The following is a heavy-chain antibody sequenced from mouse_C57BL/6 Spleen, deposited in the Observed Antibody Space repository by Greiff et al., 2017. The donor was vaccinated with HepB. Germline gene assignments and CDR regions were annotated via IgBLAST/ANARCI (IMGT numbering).Heavy chain of an antibody. CDR1: GYTFPSYW. V-gene: IGHV1-50*01. Sequence: QVQLQQPGAELVKPGASVKLSCKASGYTFPSYWMQWVKQRPGQGLEWIGEIDPSDSYTNYNQKFKGKATLTVATSSSTAYMQLSSLTSEDSAVYYCARARDYWGQGTTLTVSS. CDR2: IDPSDSYT. CDR3: ARARDY. J-gene: IGHJ2*01.